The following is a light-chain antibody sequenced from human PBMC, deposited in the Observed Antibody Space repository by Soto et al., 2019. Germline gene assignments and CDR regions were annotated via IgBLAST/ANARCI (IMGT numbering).Light chain of an antibody. CDR2: AAS. V-gene: IGKV1-9*01. CDR3: QQLDSYPLT. J-gene: IGKJ4*01. CDR1: LGISSY. Sequence: IQLTQSPSSLSASVGDRVTITCGAGLGISSYLAWYQQKPGKAPKLLIYAASTLQTGVPSRFSGSGSATDFTLSVSSLQPEDSATYYCQQLDSYPLTFGGGTKVEIK.